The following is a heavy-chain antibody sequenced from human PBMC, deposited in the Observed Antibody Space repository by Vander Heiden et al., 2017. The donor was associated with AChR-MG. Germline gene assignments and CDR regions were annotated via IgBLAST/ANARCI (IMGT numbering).Heavy chain of an antibody. CDR3: ARDLPASITIFGVGRDYYYYGMDV. CDR1: GGTFSSDA. Sequence: QVQLVQSGAEVKKPGSSVTVSCKASGGTFSSDAISWVRQAPGQGVEWMGGIIPILGTANYAQKFQGRVTITADESTSTAYMELSSLRSEDTAVYYCARDLPASITIFGVGRDYYYYGMDVWGQGTTVTVSS. CDR2: IIPILGTA. D-gene: IGHD3-3*01. V-gene: IGHV1-69*01. J-gene: IGHJ6*02.